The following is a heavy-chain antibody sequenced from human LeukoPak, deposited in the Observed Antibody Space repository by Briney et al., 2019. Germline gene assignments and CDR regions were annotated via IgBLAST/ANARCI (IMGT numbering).Heavy chain of an antibody. CDR2: IYYSGST. CDR3: ARDGRGRSFDY. D-gene: IGHD2-15*01. J-gene: IGHJ4*02. Sequence: SETLSLTCTVSGGSISSSSYYWGWIRQPPGKGLEWIGSIYYSGSTYYNPSLKGRVTISVDTSKNQFSLKLSSVTAADTAVYYCARDGRGRSFDYWGQGTLVTVSS. V-gene: IGHV4-39*07. CDR1: GGSISSSSYY.